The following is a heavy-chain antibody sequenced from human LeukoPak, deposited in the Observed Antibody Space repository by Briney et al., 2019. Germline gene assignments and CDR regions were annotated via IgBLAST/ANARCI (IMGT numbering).Heavy chain of an antibody. V-gene: IGHV4-39*01. CDR3: ARPKDYYGSGSNFFDY. J-gene: IGHJ4*02. CDR2: IYYSGST. D-gene: IGHD3-10*01. Sequence: PSETLSLTCTVSGGSISSSSYYWGWIRQPPGKGLEWIGSIYYSGSTYYNPSLKSRVTISVDTSKNQFSLKLSSVTAADTAVYYCARPKDYYGSGSNFFDYWGQGNMVTVSS. CDR1: GGSISSSSYY.